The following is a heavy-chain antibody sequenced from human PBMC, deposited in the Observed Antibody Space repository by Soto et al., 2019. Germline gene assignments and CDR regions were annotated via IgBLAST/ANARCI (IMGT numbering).Heavy chain of an antibody. Sequence: PGGSLRLSCAASGFTFSSYSVNWVPQAPGKGLEWVSSISSSSSYIYYADSVKGRFTISRDNAKNSLYLQMNSLRAEDTGVYYCGGYLGVALATLTLDYWGQGAPVTV. V-gene: IGHV3-21*01. J-gene: IGHJ4*02. CDR2: ISSSSSYI. D-gene: IGHD2-15*01. CDR1: GFTFSSYS. CDR3: GGYLGVALATLTLDY.